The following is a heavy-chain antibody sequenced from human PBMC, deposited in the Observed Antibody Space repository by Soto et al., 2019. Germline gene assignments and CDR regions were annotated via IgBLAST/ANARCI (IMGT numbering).Heavy chain of an antibody. D-gene: IGHD2-2*01. CDR1: GGTFSSYA. Sequence: QVQLVQSGAEVKKPGSSVKVSCKASGGTFSSYAISWVRQAPGQGLEWMGGIIPIFGTANYAQKFQGRVTXTXXXSXXTASMERSSLRAEGTAVCYCARPVPAAGYYYGMDVWGQGTTVTVSS. CDR3: ARPVPAAGYYYGMDV. V-gene: IGHV1-69*05. CDR2: IIPIFGTA. J-gene: IGHJ6*02.